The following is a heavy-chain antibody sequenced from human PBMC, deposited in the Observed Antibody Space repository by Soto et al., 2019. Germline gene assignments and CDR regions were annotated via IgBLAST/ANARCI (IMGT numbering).Heavy chain of an antibody. CDR2: ISYDGSNK. J-gene: IGHJ4*02. V-gene: IGHV3-30-3*01. Sequence: GGSLRLSCAASGFTFSSYAMHWVRQAPCKGLEWVAVISYDGSNKYYADSVKGRFTISRDNSKNTLYLQMNSLRAEDTAVYYCARGLRYLLNWGQGTLVTVSS. CDR3: ARGLRYLLN. D-gene: IGHD3-9*01. CDR1: GFTFSSYA.